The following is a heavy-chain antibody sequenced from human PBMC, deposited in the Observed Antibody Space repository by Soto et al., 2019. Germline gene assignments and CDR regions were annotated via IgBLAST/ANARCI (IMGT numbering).Heavy chain of an antibody. CDR1: GYSISNGYY. J-gene: IGHJ4*02. Sequence: LSLTCEVSGYSISNGYYWGWIRQPPGMGLEWIGSIYHSGSASYNPSLRSRVTMSVDTSRNQFSLKLTSVTAADTAMYYCAKVGGGGPMTAAAGRFDSWGQGTLVTVSS. D-gene: IGHD6-13*01. V-gene: IGHV4-38-2*01. CDR2: IYHSGSA. CDR3: AKVGGGGPMTAAAGRFDS.